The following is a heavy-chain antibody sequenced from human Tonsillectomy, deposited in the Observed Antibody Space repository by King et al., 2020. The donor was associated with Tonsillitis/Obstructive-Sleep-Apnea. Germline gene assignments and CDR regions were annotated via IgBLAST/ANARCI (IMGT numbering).Heavy chain of an antibody. V-gene: IGHV3-21*01. J-gene: IGHJ6*03. Sequence: VQLVESGGGLVKPGGSLRLSCAASGFTFSSYSMNWVRQAPGKGLEWVSSISSSSSYIYYADSVKGRFTISRDNAKNSLYLQMNSLRAEDTAVYYCARGGRDCSSTSCYYYYYMDVWGKGTTVTVSS. CDR2: ISSSSSYI. D-gene: IGHD2-2*01. CDR1: GFTFSSYS. CDR3: ARGGRDCSSTSCYYYYYMDV.